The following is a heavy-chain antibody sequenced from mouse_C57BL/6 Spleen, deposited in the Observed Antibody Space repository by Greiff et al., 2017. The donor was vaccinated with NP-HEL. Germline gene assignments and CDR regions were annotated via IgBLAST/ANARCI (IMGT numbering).Heavy chain of an antibody. CDR3: ARSYYGNPYYAMDY. J-gene: IGHJ4*01. D-gene: IGHD2-10*01. Sequence: QVQLKQPGAELVKPGASVKLSCKASGYTFTSYWMQWVKQRPGPGLEWIGEIDPSDRYTNYNQKFKGKATLTVDTSSSPAYMQLSSLTSEDSAVYYCARSYYGNPYYAMDYWGQGTSVTVSS. CDR2: IDPSDRYT. CDR1: GYTFTSYW. V-gene: IGHV1-50*01.